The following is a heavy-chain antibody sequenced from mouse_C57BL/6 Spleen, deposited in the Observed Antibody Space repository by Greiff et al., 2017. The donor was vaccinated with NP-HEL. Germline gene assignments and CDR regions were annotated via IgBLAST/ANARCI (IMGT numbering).Heavy chain of an antibody. V-gene: IGHV1-69*01. CDR2: IDPSDSYT. CDR3: ARSEYYDGSSYGY. D-gene: IGHD1-1*01. Sequence: VQLQQPGAELVMPGASVKLSCKASGFTFTSYWMPWVKQRPGQGLEWIGEIDPSDSYTNYNQKFKGKSTLTVDKSSSTAYMQLSSLTSEDSAVYYCARSEYYDGSSYGYWGQGTTLTVSS. J-gene: IGHJ2*01. CDR1: GFTFTSYW.